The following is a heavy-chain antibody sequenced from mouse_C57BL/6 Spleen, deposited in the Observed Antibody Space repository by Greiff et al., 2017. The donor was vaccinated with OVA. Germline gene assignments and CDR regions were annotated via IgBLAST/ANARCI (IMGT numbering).Heavy chain of an antibody. V-gene: IGHV1-69*01. J-gene: IGHJ4*01. CDR1: GYTFTSYW. CDR3: ARWLLYAMDY. CDR2: IDPSDSYT. D-gene: IGHD2-3*01. Sequence: VQLQQPGAELEMPGASVKLSCKASGYTFTSYWMHWVKQRPGQGLEWIGEIDPSDSYTNYNQKFKGKSTLTVDKSSSTAYMQLSSLTSEDSAVYYCARWLLYAMDYWGQGTSVTVSS.